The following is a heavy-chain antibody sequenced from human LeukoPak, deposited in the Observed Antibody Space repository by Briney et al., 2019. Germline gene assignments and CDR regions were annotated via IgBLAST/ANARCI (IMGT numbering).Heavy chain of an antibody. CDR1: GFIFSSYG. Sequence: GGSLRLSCSGSGFIFSSYGMTWVRQAPGKGLEWVSYISSSGSTIYYADSVKGRFTISRDNAKNSLYLQMNSLRAEDTAVYYCARERVGAKGDVWGKGTTVTISS. D-gene: IGHD1-26*01. CDR3: ARERVGAKGDV. J-gene: IGHJ6*04. V-gene: IGHV3-48*04. CDR2: ISSSGSTI.